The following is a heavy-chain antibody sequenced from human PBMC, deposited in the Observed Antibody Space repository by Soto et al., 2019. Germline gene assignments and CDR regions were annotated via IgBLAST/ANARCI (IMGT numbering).Heavy chain of an antibody. CDR3: ARFKAGYSSAGNDY. J-gene: IGHJ4*02. CDR1: GESFSGSY. Sequence: SETLSITCAVYGESFSGSYWSWIRQPPGKGLEWIGEINHSGSTNYNPSLKSRVTISVDTSKNQFSLKLSSVTAADTAVYYCARFKAGYSSAGNDYWGQGTLVTVS. D-gene: IGHD6-19*01. V-gene: IGHV4-34*01. CDR2: INHSGST.